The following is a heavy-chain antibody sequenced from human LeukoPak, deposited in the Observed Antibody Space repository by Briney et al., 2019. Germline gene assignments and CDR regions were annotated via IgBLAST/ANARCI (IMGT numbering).Heavy chain of an antibody. CDR1: GFTFSDYY. Sequence: PGGSLRLSCAASGFTFSDYYMSWIRQAPGKRLDWVSGISPRGDITYYKDSVRGRFTISRDNFKNTVSLQLNSLRAEDTAMYYCAKDDDWGRFNHWGQGTLVTVSS. V-gene: IGHV3-23*01. D-gene: IGHD3-16*01. J-gene: IGHJ1*01. CDR2: ISPRGDIT. CDR3: AKDDDWGRFNH.